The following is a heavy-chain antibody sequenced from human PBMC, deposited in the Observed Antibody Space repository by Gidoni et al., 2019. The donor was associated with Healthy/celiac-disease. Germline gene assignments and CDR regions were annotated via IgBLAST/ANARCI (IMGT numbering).Heavy chain of an antibody. D-gene: IGHD3-3*01. CDR1: GYTFPSYY. J-gene: IGHJ5*02. CDR3: ARDRGERNYDFWSGYIWFDP. Sequence: QVQLVQSGAEVKKPGASVRVSCKASGYTFPSYYMPWVRQAPGQGLEWMGIINPSGGSTSYAQKFQGRVTMTRDTSTSTVYMELSSLRSEDTAVYYCARDRGERNYDFWSGYIWFDPWGQGTLVTVSS. CDR2: INPSGGST. V-gene: IGHV1-46*01.